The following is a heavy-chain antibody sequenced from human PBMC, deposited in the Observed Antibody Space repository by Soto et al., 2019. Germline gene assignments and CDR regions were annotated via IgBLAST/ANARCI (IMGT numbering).Heavy chain of an antibody. CDR3: ARVDSSGWYVYFDY. D-gene: IGHD6-19*01. V-gene: IGHV4-59*01. CDR2: IYYSGRT. J-gene: IGHJ4*02. CDR1: GGSISSYY. Sequence: SETLSLTCTVSGGSISSYYWSWIRQPPGKGLEWIGYIYYSGRTNYNPSLKSRVTISVDTSKNQFSLKLSSVTAADTAVYYCARVDSSGWYVYFDYWGQGTLVTVSS.